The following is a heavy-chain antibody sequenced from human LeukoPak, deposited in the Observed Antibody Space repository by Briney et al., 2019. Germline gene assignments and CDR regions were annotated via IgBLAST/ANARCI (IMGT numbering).Heavy chain of an antibody. CDR3: ARDDGGNKGAFDI. V-gene: IGHV3-53*01. J-gene: IGHJ3*02. Sequence: GGSLRLSCAASGFTLSSYGMHWVRQAPGKGLEWVSVIYSGGSTYYADSVKGRFTISRDNSKNTLYLQMNSLRAEDTAVYYCARDDGGNKGAFDIWGQGTMVTVSS. CDR2: IYSGGST. D-gene: IGHD1/OR15-1a*01. CDR1: GFTLSSYG.